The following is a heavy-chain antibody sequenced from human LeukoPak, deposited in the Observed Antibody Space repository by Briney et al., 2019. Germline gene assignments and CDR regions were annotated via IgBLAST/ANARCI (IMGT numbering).Heavy chain of an antibody. CDR3: AKTEAPAAIRAGSDY. D-gene: IGHD2-2*02. V-gene: IGHV3-23*01. CDR1: GFTFSNYG. CDR2: ISGSGSAT. J-gene: IGHJ4*02. Sequence: GGSLRLSCAAPGFTFSNYGMSWVRQAPGKGLEWVSTISGSGSATYNAGSVKGRFTTSRDNSNNTLYLQMNSLRAEDTAVYYCAKTEAPAAIRAGSDYWGQGTLVTVSS.